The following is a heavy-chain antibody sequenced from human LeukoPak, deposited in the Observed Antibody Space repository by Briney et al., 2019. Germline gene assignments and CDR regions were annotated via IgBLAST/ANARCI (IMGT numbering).Heavy chain of an antibody. CDR3: AKTEAPAAIRAGSDY. D-gene: IGHD2-2*02. V-gene: IGHV3-23*01. CDR1: GFTFSNYG. CDR2: ISGSGSAT. J-gene: IGHJ4*02. Sequence: GGSLRLSCAAPGFTFSNYGMSWVRQAPGKGLEWVSTISGSGSATYNAGSVKGRFTTSRDNSNNTLYLQMNSLRAEDTAVYYCAKTEAPAAIRAGSDYWGQGTLVTVSS.